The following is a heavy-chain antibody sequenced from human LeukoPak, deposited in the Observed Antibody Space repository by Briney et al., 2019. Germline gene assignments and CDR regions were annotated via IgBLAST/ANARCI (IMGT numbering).Heavy chain of an antibody. J-gene: IGHJ6*03. V-gene: IGHV3-23*01. CDR1: IVTLCIYT. CDR2: ISANAVST. CDR3: ASMPSTEIYYFYYMDV. D-gene: IGHD2-2*01. Sequence: GGSLRLSCAHSIVTLCIYTMKGGPDTLGGRVGCVSEISANAVSTYYADSVEGRFTISRDNSKNTLYLHMDRLGTEDTAVYYCASMPSTEIYYFYYMDVWGKGTTVTVSS.